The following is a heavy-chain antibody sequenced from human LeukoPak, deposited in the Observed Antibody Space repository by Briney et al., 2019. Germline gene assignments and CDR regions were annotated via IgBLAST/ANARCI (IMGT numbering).Heavy chain of an antibody. D-gene: IGHD1-26*01. V-gene: IGHV1-2*02. CDR1: GYTFTGYY. J-gene: IGHJ3*02. CDR2: INPNSGGT. CDR3: ARDRWELRAFDI. Sequence: ASVKVSCKASGYTFTGYYMHWVRQAPGQGLEWMGWINPNSGGTNYAQKFQGRVTMTRDMSISTAYMELSRLRSDDTAVYYCARDRWELRAFDIWGQGTMVTVSS.